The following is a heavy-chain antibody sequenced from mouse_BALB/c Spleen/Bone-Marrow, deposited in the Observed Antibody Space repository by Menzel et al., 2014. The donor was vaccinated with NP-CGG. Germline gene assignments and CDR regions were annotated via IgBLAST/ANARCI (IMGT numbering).Heavy chain of an antibody. CDR3: ARKYGDY. D-gene: IGHD2-10*02. CDR2: IYPGDGET. CDR1: GYPFSSYW. V-gene: IGHV1-80*01. J-gene: IGHJ2*01. Sequence: VQLQQSGAELVRPGSSVKISCKASGYPFSSYWMSWVKQRPGQGHEWIGQIYPGDGETNYNGKFKGNATLTADKSSSTAYMQLISLTSEDSAVYFCARKYGDYWGQGTTLTVSS.